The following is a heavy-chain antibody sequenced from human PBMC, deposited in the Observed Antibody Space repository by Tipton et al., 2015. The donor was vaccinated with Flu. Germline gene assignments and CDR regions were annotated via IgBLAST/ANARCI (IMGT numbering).Heavy chain of an antibody. J-gene: IGHJ4*02. D-gene: IGHD2-2*01. V-gene: IGHV1-18*04. CDR2: ISAYNGDT. CDR3: ARPGGPAAINPFSYFDF. Sequence: QLVQSGAEVEKPGASLRVSCKASGYTLTSYPISWVRQAPGQGLEWMGWISAYNGDTNYAQKLQGRVTMTTDASTNTAYMELRSLISDVTAVYYCARPGGPAAINPFSYFDFWGQGTLVTVSS. CDR1: GYTLTSYP.